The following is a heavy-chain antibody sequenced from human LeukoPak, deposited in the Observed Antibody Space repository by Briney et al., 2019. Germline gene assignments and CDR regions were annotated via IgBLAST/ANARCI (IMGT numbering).Heavy chain of an antibody. V-gene: IGHV3-64D*06. Sequence: GGSLRLSCAASGFAFSSYGMHWVRQAPGKGLEYVSAISSNGDNTYYADSVKGRFTISRDNSKNTLYLQMSSLRADDTAVYYCVRGTGYWGQGTLVTVSS. J-gene: IGHJ4*02. CDR3: VRGTGY. CDR1: GFAFSSYG. CDR2: ISSNGDNT.